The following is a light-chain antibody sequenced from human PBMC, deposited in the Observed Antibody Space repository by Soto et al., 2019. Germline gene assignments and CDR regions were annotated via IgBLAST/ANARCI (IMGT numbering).Light chain of an antibody. CDR3: CSYAGSYSYA. V-gene: IGLV2-11*01. CDR2: DVT. Sequence: QSALTQPRSVSGSPGQSVAISCTGTSSDVGGYNYVSWYQQHPGKAPKLMIYDVTKRPSGVPDRFSASKSGNTASLTISGLQADDEADYYCCSYAGSYSYAFGTGTKVTVL. CDR1: SSDVGGYNY. J-gene: IGLJ1*01.